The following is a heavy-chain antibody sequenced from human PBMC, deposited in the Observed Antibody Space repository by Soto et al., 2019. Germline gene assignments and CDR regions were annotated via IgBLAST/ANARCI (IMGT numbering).Heavy chain of an antibody. CDR1: GFTFNTYG. CDR3: ARADCTGAYCYSWPFNYGVDV. Sequence: QVQLVESGGGVVQPGGSLRLSCTTSGFTFNTYGMHWVRQAPGKGLEWVALIWYDGSNKYYADSVKGRFSISRDNSKNSLYLQMNSLRGEDTALYHCARADCTGAYCYSWPFNYGVDVWGQGATVTVSS. CDR2: IWYDGSNK. J-gene: IGHJ6*02. V-gene: IGHV3-33*08. D-gene: IGHD2-15*01.